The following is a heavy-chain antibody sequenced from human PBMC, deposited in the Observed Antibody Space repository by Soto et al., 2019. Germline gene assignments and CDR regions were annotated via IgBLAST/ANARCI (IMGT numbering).Heavy chain of an antibody. CDR3: ARRYCSGGSCYHDAFDI. J-gene: IGHJ3*02. CDR1: GGTFSCKT. CDR2: IIPILGIA. Sequence: APVKVSSKASGGTFSCKTISWVRQSPGQGLEWMGRIIPILGIANYAQKFQGRVTITADKSTSTAYMELSSLRSEDTAVYYCARRYCSGGSCYHDAFDIWGQGTMVTVSS. V-gene: IGHV1-69*02. D-gene: IGHD2-15*01.